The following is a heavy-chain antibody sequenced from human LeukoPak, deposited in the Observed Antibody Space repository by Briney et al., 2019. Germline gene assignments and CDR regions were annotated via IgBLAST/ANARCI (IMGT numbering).Heavy chain of an antibody. J-gene: IGHJ5*02. V-gene: IGHV4-34*01. CDR2: INRSGST. CDR3: VRGKLGFDP. CDR1: GGSFGDDF. Sequence: SETLSLTCAVYGGSFGDDFWTWIRQTPGKGLEWIGEINRSGSTKYNPSLKSRVTISVDTSKNQFSLKLSSVTAADTALYYCVRGKLGFDPWGQGTLVTVSS.